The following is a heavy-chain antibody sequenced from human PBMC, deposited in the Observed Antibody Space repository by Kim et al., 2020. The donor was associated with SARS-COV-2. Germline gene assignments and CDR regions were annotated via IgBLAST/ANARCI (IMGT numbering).Heavy chain of an antibody. V-gene: IGHV3-23*01. J-gene: IGHJ2*01. D-gene: IGHD2-8*02. CDR3: AKFGTDRRYFDR. CDR1: GFTFSIYV. CDR2: ISASSDIT. Sequence: GGSLRLSCAASGFTFSIYVMNWVRQAPGKGLERVSGISASSDITYYADSVKDRFTISRDNSKNTLFLPMNSLRAEDTAVYFCAKFGTDRRYFDRCGRGALVTVSS.